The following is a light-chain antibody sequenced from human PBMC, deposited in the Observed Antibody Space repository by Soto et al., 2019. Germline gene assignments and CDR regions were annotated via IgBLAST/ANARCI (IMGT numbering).Light chain of an antibody. CDR3: AAWDDSLNGVV. Sequence: QSVLTQPPSASGTPGPTIALSCSGGSSNIGSHTVNWYQQLPGTAPRLLIYSNTQRPSGVPDRFSGSKSGTSASLAISGVQSEYEGDYYCAAWDDSLNGVVFGGGTKLTVL. J-gene: IGLJ3*02. CDR2: SNT. CDR1: SSNIGSHT. V-gene: IGLV1-44*01.